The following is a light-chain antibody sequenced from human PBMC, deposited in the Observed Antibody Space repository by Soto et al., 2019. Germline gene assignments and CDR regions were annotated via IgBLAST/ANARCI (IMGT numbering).Light chain of an antibody. CDR3: QQYNSGWT. J-gene: IGKJ1*01. V-gene: IGKV1-5*03. CDR2: KAS. Sequence: DIQMTQSPSTLSASVGDRVTITCRASQSISSWLAWYQQKPGKAPKLLIYKASSLDSGVPSRFSGSGSGTEFTLTISSLQPDDFATYYCQQYNSGWTLGQGTKVEIK. CDR1: QSISSW.